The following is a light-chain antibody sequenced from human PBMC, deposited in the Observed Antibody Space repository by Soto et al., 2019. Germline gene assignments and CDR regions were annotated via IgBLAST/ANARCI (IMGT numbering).Light chain of an antibody. V-gene: IGLV1-40*01. CDR2: GNT. CDR3: QSYDDSLSVHYV. J-gene: IGLJ1*01. CDR1: RSNIGSTYD. Sequence: QAVVTQPPSVSEAPGQRVTISCTGSRSNIGSTYDVQWYQQLPGTAPKLLIHGNTDRPSGVPDRFSGSKSGTSASLAITGLQADDEADYYCQSYDDSLSVHYVFGTGTKLTVL.